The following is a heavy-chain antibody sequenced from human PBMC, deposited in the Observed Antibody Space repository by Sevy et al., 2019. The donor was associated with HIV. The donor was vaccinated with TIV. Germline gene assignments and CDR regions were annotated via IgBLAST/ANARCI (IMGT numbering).Heavy chain of an antibody. CDR2: IKEDGSEN. Sequence: GGSLRLSCAASGFTFSNYWMSWVRQAPGKGLEWVANIKEDGSENYYVDSGKGRFTISRDNAKNSLYLQMNILRAEDTAVDDWAGDCSSTRCRGGIDVWGQGTTVTVSS. CDR3: AGDCSSTRCRGGIDV. CDR1: GFTFSNYW. J-gene: IGHJ6*02. V-gene: IGHV3-7*03. D-gene: IGHD2-2*01.